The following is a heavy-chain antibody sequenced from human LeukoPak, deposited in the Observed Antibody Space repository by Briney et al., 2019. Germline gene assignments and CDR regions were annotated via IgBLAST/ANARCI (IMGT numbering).Heavy chain of an antibody. CDR1: GFTFSSYA. D-gene: IGHD6-13*01. J-gene: IGHJ6*03. V-gene: IGHV3-23*01. CDR2: ISGSGGST. Sequence: GGSLRLSCAASGFTFSSYAVSWVRQASGKGLEWVSAISGSGGSTYYADSVKGRFTISRDNSKNTLYLQMNSLRAEDTAVYYCAKGQLVSVYYYMDVWGKGTTVTVSS. CDR3: AKGQLVSVYYYMDV.